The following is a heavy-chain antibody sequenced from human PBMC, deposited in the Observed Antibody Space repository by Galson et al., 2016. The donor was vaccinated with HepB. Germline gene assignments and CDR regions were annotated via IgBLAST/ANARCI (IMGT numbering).Heavy chain of an antibody. CDR2: ISTSGSST. D-gene: IGHD3-16*01. Sequence: SLRLSCAASGFAFSVYGMTWVRQAPRKGLEWVSAISTSGSSTDYADSVKGRFTISRDTSKNTLYLQIDSLRVEDTAVYYCAKDRGGRHLWGLHGMDVWGQGTTVIVSS. CDR3: AKDRGGRHLWGLHGMDV. J-gene: IGHJ6*02. CDR1: GFAFSVYG. V-gene: IGHV3-23*01.